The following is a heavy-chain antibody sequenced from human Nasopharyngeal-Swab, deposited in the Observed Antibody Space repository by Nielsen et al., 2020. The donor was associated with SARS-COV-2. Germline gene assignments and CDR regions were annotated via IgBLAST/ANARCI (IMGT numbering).Heavy chain of an antibody. J-gene: IGHJ4*02. Sequence: GEFLKISCAASGFTFSSYAMSWVRQAPGKGLEWVSAISGSGGSTYYADSVKGRFTISRDNSKNTLYLQMNSLRTEDTAVYYCAKGVFVYSGSYCDYWGQGTLVTVSS. CDR1: GFTFSSYA. V-gene: IGHV3-23*01. D-gene: IGHD1-26*01. CDR3: AKGVFVYSGSYCDY. CDR2: ISGSGGST.